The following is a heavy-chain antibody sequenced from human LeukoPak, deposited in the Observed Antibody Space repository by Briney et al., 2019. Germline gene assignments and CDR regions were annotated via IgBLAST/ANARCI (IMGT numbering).Heavy chain of an antibody. J-gene: IGHJ4*02. CDR2: IYPGDSDT. Sequence: GESLKISCKGSGYSFTSYWIAWVRQLPGKGLEWMRIIYPGDSDTRYSPSFQGQVTISADKSISTAYLQWSSLKASDTAMYYCATHSGSYFYYFDNWGQGTLVTVSS. V-gene: IGHV5-51*01. D-gene: IGHD1-26*01. CDR3: ATHSGSYFYYFDN. CDR1: GYSFTSYW.